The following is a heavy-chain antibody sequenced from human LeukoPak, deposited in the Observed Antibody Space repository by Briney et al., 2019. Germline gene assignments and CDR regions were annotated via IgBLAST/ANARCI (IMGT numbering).Heavy chain of an antibody. CDR2: ISYDGSKR. V-gene: IGHV3-30*18. Sequence: HPGRSLRLSCAASGFTFSNYGIHWVRQAPGKGLEWVAVISYDGSKRYYADSVKGRFTISRDNSKDTLYLQMNSLRAEDTAVYYCAKEDSSGPPGASYFDYWGQGTLVTVSS. D-gene: IGHD6-19*01. CDR3: AKEDSSGPPGASYFDY. CDR1: GFTFSNYG. J-gene: IGHJ4*02.